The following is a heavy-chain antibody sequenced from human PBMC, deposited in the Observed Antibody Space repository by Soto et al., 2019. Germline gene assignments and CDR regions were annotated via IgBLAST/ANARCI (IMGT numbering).Heavy chain of an antibody. V-gene: IGHV3-30*18. CDR2: ISYDGSNK. D-gene: IGHD3-22*01. CDR3: AKDGITMIVVVPQYFDY. J-gene: IGHJ4*02. CDR1: GFTFSSYG. Sequence: GGSLRLSCAASGFTFSSYGMHWVRQAPGKGLEWVAVISYDGSNKYYADSVKGRFTISRDNSKNTLYLQMNSLRAEDTAVYYCAKDGITMIVVVPQYFDYWREGTLVTVSS.